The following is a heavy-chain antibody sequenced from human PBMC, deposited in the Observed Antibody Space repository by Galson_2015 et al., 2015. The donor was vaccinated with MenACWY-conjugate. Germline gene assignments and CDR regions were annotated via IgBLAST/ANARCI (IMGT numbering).Heavy chain of an antibody. J-gene: IGHJ4*02. D-gene: IGHD6-6*01. CDR2: ISSNGGTT. V-gene: IGHV3-64D*06. Sequence: SLRLSCAASGFTFSSYAMHWVRQAPGKGLEYVSAISSNGGTTSYTDSVKGRFTISRDNSKNTLYLQMSSLRAADTAVYYCVKTKLVLFDYCGEGTLVTVSS. CDR3: VKTKLVLFDY. CDR1: GFTFSSYA.